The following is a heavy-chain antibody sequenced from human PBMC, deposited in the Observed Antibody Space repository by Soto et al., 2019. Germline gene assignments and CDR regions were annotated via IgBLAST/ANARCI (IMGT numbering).Heavy chain of an antibody. CDR2: VTKDGNSI. CDR3: ARGGVGSFDY. J-gene: IGHJ4*02. V-gene: IGHV3-74*01. D-gene: IGHD2-2*03. CDR1: GFTFSSFW. Sequence: EVPLVESGGGLVQPGGSLRLSCAASGFTFSSFWMHWVRQAPGKGLVWISHVTKDGNSISYADSVKGRFTISRDNARNTVYLQMDGLRDEDTAVYYCARGGVGSFDYWGQGSLVTVSS.